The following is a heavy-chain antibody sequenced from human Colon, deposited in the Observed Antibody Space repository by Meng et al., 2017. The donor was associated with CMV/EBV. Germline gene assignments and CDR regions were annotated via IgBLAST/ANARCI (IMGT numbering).Heavy chain of an antibody. Sequence: GESLKISCAASGFTVSNNYMNWVRQAPGKGLEWVSSITSTSTYIYYADSVKGRFTISRDNAKNSLYLQMNSLRAEDTAVYYCAKGSSEFLYYGMDVWGQGTTVTVSS. CDR1: GFTVSNNY. V-gene: IGHV3-21*04. D-gene: IGHD3-10*01. J-gene: IGHJ6*02. CDR3: AKGSSEFLYYGMDV. CDR2: ITSTSTYI.